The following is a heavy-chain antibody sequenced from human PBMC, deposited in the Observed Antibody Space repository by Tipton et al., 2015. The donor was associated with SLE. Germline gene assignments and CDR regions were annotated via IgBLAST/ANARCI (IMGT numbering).Heavy chain of an antibody. D-gene: IGHD4-17*01. CDR3: ARHAGDYAYFDS. CDR2: IYDSGST. Sequence: LRLSCTVSGDSISGHYRSWIRQPPGKGLEWIGYIYDSGSTSYNPSLKSRVTISEDTSKQQFSLKLTSLTAADTAVYYCARHAGDYAYFDSRGQGILVTVSS. CDR1: GDSISGHY. J-gene: IGHJ4*02. V-gene: IGHV4-59*08.